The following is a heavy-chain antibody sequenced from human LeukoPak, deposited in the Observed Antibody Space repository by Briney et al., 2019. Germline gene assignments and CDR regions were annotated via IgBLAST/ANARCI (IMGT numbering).Heavy chain of an antibody. V-gene: IGHV3-74*01. CDR2: INSDGSDT. D-gene: IGHD2-15*01. Sequence: GGSLRLSCATSRFTFSSYWMHWVRQAPGKGLMWVSRINSDGSDTTYADSVKGRFTISRDNAKNTLYLQMNSLRAEDTAVYYCARVGCSGGSCADWFDPWGQGTLVTVSS. CDR3: ARVGCSGGSCADWFDP. CDR1: RFTFSSYW. J-gene: IGHJ5*02.